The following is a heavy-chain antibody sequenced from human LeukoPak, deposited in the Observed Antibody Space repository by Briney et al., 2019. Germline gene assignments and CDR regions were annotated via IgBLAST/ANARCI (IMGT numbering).Heavy chain of an antibody. J-gene: IGHJ4*02. D-gene: IGHD6-13*01. Sequence: GGSLRLSCVVSGFTFSTYWMSWVRQAPGKGLECVATIKQDGSVKNYGDSVQGRFTISRDNAKNSLYLQMHSLRVEDTAVYYCALYSSTWYWGQGTLVTVSS. CDR2: IKQDGSVK. V-gene: IGHV3-7*03. CDR3: ALYSSTWY. CDR1: GFTFSTYW.